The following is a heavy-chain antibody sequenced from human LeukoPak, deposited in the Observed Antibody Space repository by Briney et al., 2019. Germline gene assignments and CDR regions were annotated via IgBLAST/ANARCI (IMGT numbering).Heavy chain of an antibody. V-gene: IGHV4-34*01. CDR1: GGSFSGYY. D-gene: IGHD6-13*01. J-gene: IGHJ4*02. CDR2: INHSGTT. Sequence: SETLSLTCAVYGGSFSGYYWSWIRQPPGKGLEWIGEINHSGTTNYNPSLKSRVSISVDSSKNQFSLKVSSVTAADTAVYYCARGSDTAAGLYWGQGTLVTVSS. CDR3: ARGSDTAAGLY.